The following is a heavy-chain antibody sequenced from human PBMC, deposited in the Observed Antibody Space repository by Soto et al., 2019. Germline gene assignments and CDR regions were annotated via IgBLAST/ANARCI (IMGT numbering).Heavy chain of an antibody. V-gene: IGHV4-59*01. Sequence: PSETLSLTCTVSGGSITSDYWNWIRQPPGKRLEWIAYVSHSGITNYNPSLQSRVTISIDTSKNEFSLRLSSVTAADTAVYYCARGFYDSSGYSEAFDIWGRGTVGIVS. D-gene: IGHD3-22*01. CDR1: GGSITSDY. J-gene: IGHJ3*02. CDR3: ARGFYDSSGYSEAFDI. CDR2: VSHSGIT.